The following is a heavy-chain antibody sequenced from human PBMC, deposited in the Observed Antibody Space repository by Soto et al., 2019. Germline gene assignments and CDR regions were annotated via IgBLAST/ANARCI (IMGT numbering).Heavy chain of an antibody. CDR1: GYTFTRYD. CDR2: MNPNSGNT. J-gene: IGHJ3*02. CDR3: ATTGQLLSPDAFDI. Sequence: ASVKVSCKASGYTFTRYDINWVRQATGQGLEWMGWMNPNSGNTGYAQKFQGRVTMTRNTSISTAYMELSSLRSEDTAVYYCATTGQLLSPDAFDIWGQGTMVTVSS. V-gene: IGHV1-8*01. D-gene: IGHD2-2*01.